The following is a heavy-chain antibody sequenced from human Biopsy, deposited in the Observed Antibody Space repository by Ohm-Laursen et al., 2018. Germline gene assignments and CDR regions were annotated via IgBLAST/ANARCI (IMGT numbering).Heavy chain of an antibody. V-gene: IGHV3-49*03. CDR3: TKWSGGYSYSSL. CDR1: GFTVSTTY. Sequence: SLRLSCTATGFTVSTTYMSWFRQVPGKGLECVSLIRSIGSGGTTEYAESVKGRITVSRDDSKSLTYLQMSSLKIEDTGIYYCTKWSGGYSYSSLWGRGTLVTVSS. CDR2: IRSIGSGGTT. J-gene: IGHJ4*02. D-gene: IGHD5-18*01.